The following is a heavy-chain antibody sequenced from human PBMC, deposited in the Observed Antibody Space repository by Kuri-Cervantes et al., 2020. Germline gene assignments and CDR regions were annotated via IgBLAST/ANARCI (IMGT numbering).Heavy chain of an antibody. Sequence: GGSLRLSCAASGFTFSSYAMHWVRQAPGKGLEWVAVIWYDGSNKYYAGSVKGRFTISRDNSKNTLYLQMNSLRAEDTAVYYCARGSVLQLWFLFDYWGQGTLVTVSS. V-gene: IGHV3-33*08. CDR3: ARGSVLQLWFLFDY. D-gene: IGHD5-18*01. CDR1: GFTFSSYA. J-gene: IGHJ4*02. CDR2: IWYDGSNK.